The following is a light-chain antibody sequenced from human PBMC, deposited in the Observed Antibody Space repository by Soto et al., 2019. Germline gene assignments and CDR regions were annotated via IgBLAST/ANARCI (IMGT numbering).Light chain of an antibody. CDR2: GAS. Sequence: EIVLTQSPGTLSLSPGEGATLSCRASQSVSSSYLAWYQQRPGQAPRLFIYGASRRAIGIPDRFTGSGSGTPFTLTISRVQRGDFAAYYCQQSGRSSTFGRVKKVEIK. V-gene: IGKV3-20*01. CDR1: QSVSSSY. J-gene: IGKJ4*01. CDR3: QQSGRSST.